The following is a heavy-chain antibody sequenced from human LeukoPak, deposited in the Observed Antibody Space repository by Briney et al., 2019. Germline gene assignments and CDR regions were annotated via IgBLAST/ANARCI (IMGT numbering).Heavy chain of an antibody. V-gene: IGHV3-21*01. CDR1: GFTFSSYS. CDR2: ISSSSSYI. J-gene: IGHJ4*02. CDR3: ARDSSSSSDPEDY. Sequence: PGGSLRLSCAASGFTFSSYSMNWVRQAPGKGLEWVSSISSSSSYIYYADSVRGRFTISRDNAKNSLYLQMNSLRAEDTAVYYCARDSSSSSDPEDYWGQGTLVTVSS. D-gene: IGHD6-6*01.